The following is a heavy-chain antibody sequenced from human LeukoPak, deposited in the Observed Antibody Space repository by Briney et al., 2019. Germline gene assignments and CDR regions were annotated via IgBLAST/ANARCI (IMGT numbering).Heavy chain of an antibody. V-gene: IGHV4-34*01. CDR3: ARAGYCSGGSCGEGFDY. J-gene: IGHJ4*02. D-gene: IGHD2-15*01. CDR1: GGSFSGYY. Sequence: PSETLSLTCAVYGGSFSGYYWSWIRQPPGKGREWIGEINHSGSTNYNQSLKSRVTISVDTSKNQFSLKLSSVTAADTAVYYCARAGYCSGGSCGEGFDYWGQGTLVTVSS. CDR2: INHSGST.